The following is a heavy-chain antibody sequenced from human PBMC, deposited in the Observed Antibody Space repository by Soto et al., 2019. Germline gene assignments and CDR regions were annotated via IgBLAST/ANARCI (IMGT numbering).Heavy chain of an antibody. Sequence: PXATLALTFAVSGYSISSGNYWAWIRQPPGRGLEWIGSLYHIGSTHYNTSLKSRVTISVDTSKNHFSLELSSVTAADTAIYYCRSSTSCYDESCVDVWGQGTMVTVSS. CDR2: LYHIGST. D-gene: IGHD2-2*01. CDR3: RSSTSCYDESCVDV. CDR1: GYSISSGNY. V-gene: IGHV4-38-2*01. J-gene: IGHJ6*02.